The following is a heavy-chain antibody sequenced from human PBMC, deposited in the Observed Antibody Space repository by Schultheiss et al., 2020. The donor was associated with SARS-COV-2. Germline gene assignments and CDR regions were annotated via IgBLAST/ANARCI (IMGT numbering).Heavy chain of an antibody. CDR2: ISSSSGTI. D-gene: IGHD3-22*01. Sequence: GESLKISCAASGFPFITYSMNWVRQAPGKGLEWVSYISSSSGTIYYADSVKGRFTISRDNAKNSLYLQMNSLRDEDTAVYYCARGSDSFYGSTVYYYFDYWGQGTLVTVSS. CDR1: GFPFITYS. J-gene: IGHJ4*02. V-gene: IGHV3-48*02. CDR3: ARGSDSFYGSTVYYYFDY.